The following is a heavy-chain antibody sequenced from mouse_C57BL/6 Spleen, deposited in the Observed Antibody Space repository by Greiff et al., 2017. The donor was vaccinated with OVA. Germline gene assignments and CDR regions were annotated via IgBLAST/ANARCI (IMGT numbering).Heavy chain of an antibody. Sequence: QVHVKQSGAELVRPGASVTLSCKASGYTFTDYEMHWVKQTPVHGLEWIGAIDPATGGTAYNQKFKGKAILTADKSSSTAYMELRSLTSEDSAGYYCTRLNWDYFDYWGQGTTLTVSS. CDR3: TRLNWDYFDY. CDR1: GYTFTDYE. V-gene: IGHV1-15*01. CDR2: IDPATGGT. D-gene: IGHD4-1*01. J-gene: IGHJ2*01.